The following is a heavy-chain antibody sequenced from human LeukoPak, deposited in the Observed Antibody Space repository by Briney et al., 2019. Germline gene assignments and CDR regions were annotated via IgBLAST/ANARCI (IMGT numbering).Heavy chain of an antibody. J-gene: IGHJ6*02. CDR1: GGSINSSGSY. CDR3: ARLFSRGWPYYYGLGA. Sequence: PSETLSLTCTVSGGSINSSGSYWGWIRQPPGKGLEWIGCVYYGGDAYYNPSLKSRVTISADLSKYQFSLSLISVTAADTALYYCARLFSRGWPYYYGLGAWGQGTKVTVSS. V-gene: IGHV4-39*01. CDR2: VYYGGDA. D-gene: IGHD6-19*01.